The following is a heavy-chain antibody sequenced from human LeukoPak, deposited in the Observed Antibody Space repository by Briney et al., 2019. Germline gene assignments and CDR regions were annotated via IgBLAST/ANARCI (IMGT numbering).Heavy chain of an antibody. CDR3: ARPSYDSSDYEYFQH. CDR1: GGSISSYY. V-gene: IGHV4-59*01. J-gene: IGHJ1*01. CDR2: IYYSGST. Sequence: SETLSLTCTVSGGSISSYYWSWIRQPPGKGLEWIGHIYYSGSTNYNPSLKSRVTISVDTSKNQFSLKLSSVTAADTAVYYCARPSYDSSDYEYFQHWGQGTLVTVSS. D-gene: IGHD3-22*01.